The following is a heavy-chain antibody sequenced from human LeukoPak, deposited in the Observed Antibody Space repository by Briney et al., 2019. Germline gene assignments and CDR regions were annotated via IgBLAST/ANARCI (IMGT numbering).Heavy chain of an antibody. Sequence: PGGSLRLSCAASGFTFSNYWIHWVRQAPGKGLVWVSVIYSGGSTYYADSVKGRFTISRDNSKNTLYLQMNSLRAEDTAVYYCARVLGGYEDWGQGTLVTVSS. CDR1: GFTFSNYW. CDR3: ARVLGGYED. J-gene: IGHJ4*02. D-gene: IGHD5-12*01. V-gene: IGHV3-66*01. CDR2: IYSGGST.